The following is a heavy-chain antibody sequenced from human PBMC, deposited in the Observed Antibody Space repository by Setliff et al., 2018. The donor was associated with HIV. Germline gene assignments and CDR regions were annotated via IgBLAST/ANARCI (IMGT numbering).Heavy chain of an antibody. D-gene: IGHD3-9*01. CDR1: GGSFSGYH. V-gene: IGHV4-34*01. CDR2: VDPSGSI. CDR3: ARGRDWAKTGDF. J-gene: IGHJ4*02. Sequence: SETLSLTCAVYGGSFSGYHWSWIRQPPGKGLEWIGEVDPSGSINYNSSLKSRVAISVDTSNNQFSLTMTSVTAADTAVYYCARGRDWAKTGDFWGQGALVTVSS.